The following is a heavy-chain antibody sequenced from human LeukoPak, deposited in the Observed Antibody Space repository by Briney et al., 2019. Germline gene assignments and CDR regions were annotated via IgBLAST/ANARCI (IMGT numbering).Heavy chain of an antibody. CDR2: ISYDGSNK. V-gene: IGHV3-30*18. CDR3: AKDSAQYYDIWYYFDY. CDR1: GFTLSSYG. D-gene: IGHD3-9*01. Sequence: GGSLRLSCAASGFTLSSYGMHWVRQAPGKGLEWVAVISYDGSNKYYADSVKGRFTISRDNSKNTLYLQMNSLRAADTAVYYCAKDSAQYYDIWYYFDYWGQGTLVTVSS. J-gene: IGHJ4*02.